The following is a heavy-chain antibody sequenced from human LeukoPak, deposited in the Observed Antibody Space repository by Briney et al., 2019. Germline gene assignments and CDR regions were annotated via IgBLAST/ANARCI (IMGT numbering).Heavy chain of an antibody. J-gene: IGHJ4*02. V-gene: IGHV3-30*02. Sequence: GGSLRLSCAASGFRFSSYGMHWVRQAPGKGLEWVAFIRYDGSNKYYADSVKGRFTISRDNSKNTLYLQMNSLRAENTAVYYCAKDVNPYGSGSYDYWGQGTLVTVSS. CDR1: GFRFSSYG. D-gene: IGHD3-10*01. CDR2: IRYDGSNK. CDR3: AKDVNPYGSGSYDY.